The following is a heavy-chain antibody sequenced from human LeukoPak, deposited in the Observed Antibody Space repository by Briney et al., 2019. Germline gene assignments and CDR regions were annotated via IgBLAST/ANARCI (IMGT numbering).Heavy chain of an antibody. CDR1: GSNFRDYY. CDR3: ARIGTTVAAGTADY. V-gene: IGHV3-11*01. J-gene: IGHJ4*02. CDR2: ISQSGDSR. Sequence: PGGSLRLSCAASGSNFRDYYMGWIRQAPGKRLEWISYISQSGDSRPYAESVKGRFIVSRDNAIDSLYLQMDNLGVEDTAVYYCARIGTTVAAGTADYWGQGTQVTVSS. D-gene: IGHD6-13*01.